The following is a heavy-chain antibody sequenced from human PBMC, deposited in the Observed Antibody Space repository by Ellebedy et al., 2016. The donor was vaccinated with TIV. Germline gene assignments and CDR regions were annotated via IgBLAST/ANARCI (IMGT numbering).Heavy chain of an antibody. Sequence: ASVKVSCXASGYTFTSNAVSWVRQAPGQGLEWMGWINAYNGDTNYAQNLQGRVTMTTDTATSTAFMELRSLRSDDTAVYYCARMWVINYYDTTGPTHWGFDFWGQGALVIVSS. CDR2: INAYNGDT. V-gene: IGHV1-18*01. D-gene: IGHD3-22*01. CDR1: GYTFTSNA. J-gene: IGHJ4*02. CDR3: ARMWVINYYDTTGPTHWGFDF.